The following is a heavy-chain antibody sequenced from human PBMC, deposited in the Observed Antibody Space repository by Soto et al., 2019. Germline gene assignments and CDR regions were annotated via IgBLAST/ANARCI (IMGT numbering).Heavy chain of an antibody. CDR1: GFTFSSYS. D-gene: IGHD3-16*02. CDR3: GRVAHYVWGSYRYGGGGGEGY. V-gene: IGHV3-48*02. J-gene: IGHJ4*02. Sequence: EVQLVESGGGLVQPGGSLRLSCAASGFTFSSYSMNWVRQAPGKGLEWVSYISSSSSTIYYADSVKGRFTISRDNAKNSLYLQMNSLGDEDTAVYYCGRVAHYVWGSYRYGGGGGEGYWGQGTLVTVSS. CDR2: ISSSSSTI.